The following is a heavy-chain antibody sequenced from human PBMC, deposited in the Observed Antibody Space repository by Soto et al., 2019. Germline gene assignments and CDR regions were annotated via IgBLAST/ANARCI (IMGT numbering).Heavy chain of an antibody. Sequence: SETLSLTCAVSGGSISSGGYSWSWIRQPPGEGLEWIGYIYPSGSTYYNPSLKSRVTISVDRSKNQFSLKLSSVTAADTAVYYCARGRSYYYDSSGQYYYYYYGMDVWGQGTTVTVSS. CDR2: IYPSGST. CDR1: GGSISSGGYS. J-gene: IGHJ6*02. D-gene: IGHD3-22*01. V-gene: IGHV4-30-2*01. CDR3: ARGRSYYYDSSGQYYYYYYGMDV.